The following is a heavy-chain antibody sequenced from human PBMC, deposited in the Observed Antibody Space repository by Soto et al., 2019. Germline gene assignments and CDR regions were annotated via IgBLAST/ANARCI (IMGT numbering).Heavy chain of an antibody. CDR3: ASLSGGSLSFDY. J-gene: IGHJ4*02. Sequence: PSETLSLTCAVSGGSISSGGYSWSWIRQPPGKGLEWIGYIYHSGSTYYNPSLKSRVTISVDRSKNQFSLKLSSVTAADTAVYYCASLSGGSLSFDYWGQGTLVTVSS. V-gene: IGHV4-30-2*01. CDR2: IYHSGST. D-gene: IGHD2-15*01. CDR1: GGSISSGGYS.